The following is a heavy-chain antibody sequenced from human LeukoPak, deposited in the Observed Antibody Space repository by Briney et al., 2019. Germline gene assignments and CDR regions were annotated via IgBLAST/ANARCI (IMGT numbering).Heavy chain of an antibody. CDR3: ASQYYYDSSGYYASDY. D-gene: IGHD3-22*01. J-gene: IGHJ4*02. V-gene: IGHV4-30-2*01. Sequence: SETLSLTCAVSGGSISSGGYSWSWIRQPPGKGLEWIGYIYHSGSTYYNPSLKSRVTISVDRSKNQFSLKLSSVTAADTAVYYCASQYYYDSSGYYASDYWGQGTLVTVSS. CDR2: IYHSGST. CDR1: GGSISSGGYS.